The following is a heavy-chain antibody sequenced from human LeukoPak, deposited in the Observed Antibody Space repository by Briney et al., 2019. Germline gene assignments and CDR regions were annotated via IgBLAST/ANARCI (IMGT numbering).Heavy chain of an antibody. CDR1: GGSITSGRYF. V-gene: IGHV4-61*02. D-gene: IGHD4-17*01. Sequence: SETLSLTCTVSGGSITSGRYFWSWIRQPAGKGLEWIGRIYNSDTTNYTPSLKSRVTISIDTSKNQFSLKLSSVTAADTAVYYCASLTTIYSWFDPWGQGILVTVSS. CDR3: ASLTTIYSWFDP. J-gene: IGHJ5*02. CDR2: IYNSDTT.